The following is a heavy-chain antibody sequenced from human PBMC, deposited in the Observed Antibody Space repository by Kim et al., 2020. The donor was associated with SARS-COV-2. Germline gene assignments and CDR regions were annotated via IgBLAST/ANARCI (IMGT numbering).Heavy chain of an antibody. V-gene: IGHV4-59*01. CDR3: ARDHGDTASFDY. CDR2: IEYSGTT. J-gene: IGHJ4*02. Sequence: SETLSLTCTVSGGSISTYYWSWIRQPPGKRPEWIGFIEYSGTTNFNPSLKSRATVSVDTSNNQFSLRVTSVTAADTAAYYCARDHGDTASFDYWGQGILVTVSS. D-gene: IGHD5-18*01. CDR1: GGSISTYY.